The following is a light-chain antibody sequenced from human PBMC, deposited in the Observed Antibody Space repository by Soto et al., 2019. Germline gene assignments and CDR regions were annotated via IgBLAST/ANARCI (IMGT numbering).Light chain of an antibody. Sequence: IQMTQSPSTLSASLGDRVTMTCWVSQSLDRDYLAWYQQKPGKAPNLLIYKASTLESGVPSRFSGGGSGTAFTLTISSLQPDDFATYYCHQYDSYPRTFGQGTKVDIK. V-gene: IGKV1-5*03. CDR2: KAS. J-gene: IGKJ1*01. CDR1: QSLDRDY. CDR3: HQYDSYPRT.